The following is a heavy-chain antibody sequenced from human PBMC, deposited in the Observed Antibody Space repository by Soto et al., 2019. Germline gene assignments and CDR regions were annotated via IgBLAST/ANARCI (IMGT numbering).Heavy chain of an antibody. Sequence: GESLKISCKGSGYIFTTYWIGWVRQMPGKGLEWMGIIYPVDSDTRYSPSFQGQVTISADKSSSTAYLQWSSLKASDTAVYYCARFDAESGNWFDTWGQGTLVTVSS. CDR1: GYIFTTYW. CDR3: ARFDAESGNWFDT. V-gene: IGHV5-51*01. CDR2: IYPVDSDT. D-gene: IGHD6-13*01. J-gene: IGHJ5*02.